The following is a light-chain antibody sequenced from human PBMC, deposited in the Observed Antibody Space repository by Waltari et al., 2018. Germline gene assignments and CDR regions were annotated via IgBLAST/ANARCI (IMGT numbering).Light chain of an antibody. CDR2: DAS. CDR1: QSVRNY. Sequence: DIVFTQSPATLSLSPGERATLSCRASQSVRNYLAWYQQRPGQCPRLLIYDASNRATGIPARFSGSGSGTEFTLTISSLEPEDFAIYYCQQRSSWPPAITFGQGTRLEIK. V-gene: IGKV3-11*01. J-gene: IGKJ5*01. CDR3: QQRSSWPPAIT.